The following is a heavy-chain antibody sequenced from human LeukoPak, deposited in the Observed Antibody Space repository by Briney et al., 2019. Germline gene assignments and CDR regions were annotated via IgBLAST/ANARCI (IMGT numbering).Heavy chain of an antibody. CDR1: GFTFSSYA. J-gene: IGHJ6*03. D-gene: IGHD1-1*01. CDR3: AKDSSKNGRSYYYYMDV. V-gene: IGHV3-23*01. Sequence: PGGSLRLSCAASGFTFSSYAMSWVRQAPGKGLEWVSVISGSGTNTYYADSVKGRFTISRDNSKNTLYLQMNSLRAEDTAVYYCAKDSSKNGRSYYYYMDVWGKGTTVTISS. CDR2: ISGSGTNT.